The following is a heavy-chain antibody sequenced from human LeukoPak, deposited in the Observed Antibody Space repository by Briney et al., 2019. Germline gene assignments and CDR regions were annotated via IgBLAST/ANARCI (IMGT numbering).Heavy chain of an antibody. CDR2: LNPGDSDT. CDR1: GYSFTTYW. J-gene: IGHJ5*02. CDR3: ARLPHPPSPLWFDR. V-gene: IGHV5-51*01. Sequence: GESLKISCMGSGYSFTTYWIGSVRHMPGEGLEWMGILNPGDSDTTYSPSFQGHVTLSADKSLSTPYLQSRSLRASDTALYYRARLPHPPSPLWFDRWVEGRLVAVSS.